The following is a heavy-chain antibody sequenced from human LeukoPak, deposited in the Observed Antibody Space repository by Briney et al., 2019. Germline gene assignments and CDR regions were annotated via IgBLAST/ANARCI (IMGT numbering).Heavy chain of an antibody. J-gene: IGHJ4*02. Sequence: SETLSLTCAVSGGSISSTNWWSWVRQPPGKGLEWIGEISHSGSTNYNPSLKSRVTISVDKSKNQFSLKLSSVTAADTAVYYCARVAYSSGWYCDYWGQGTLVTVSS. CDR1: GGSISSTNW. CDR3: ARVAYSSGWYCDY. CDR2: ISHSGST. V-gene: IGHV4-4*02. D-gene: IGHD6-19*01.